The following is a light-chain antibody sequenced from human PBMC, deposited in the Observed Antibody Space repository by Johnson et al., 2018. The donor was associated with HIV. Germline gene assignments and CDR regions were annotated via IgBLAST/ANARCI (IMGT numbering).Light chain of an antibody. CDR2: EDN. CDR3: GTWDSSLSLFV. CDR1: VSNIESYF. J-gene: IGLJ1*01. Sequence: QSALTQPPSVSAAPGQKVTISCSGNVSNIESYFVSWYQQLPGAAPTLLIYEDNKRPSGIPDRFSGSKSGTSATLGITGLHTGDEADYYCGTWDSSLSLFVFGTGTKVTVL. V-gene: IGLV1-51*02.